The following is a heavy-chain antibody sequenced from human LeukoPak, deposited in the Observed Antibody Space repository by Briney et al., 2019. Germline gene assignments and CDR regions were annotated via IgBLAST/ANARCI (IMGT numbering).Heavy chain of an antibody. CDR2: IYSDGRT. D-gene: IGHD6-13*01. CDR1: GFTVSSNY. J-gene: IGHJ4*02. V-gene: IGHV3-53*01. CDR3: ALAGYRSSGLGV. Sequence: GGSLRLSCAGSGFTVSSNYMTWVRQAPGKGLEWVSVIYSDGRTYYADYVKGRFTISRDNSKNTVYLQMNSLRAEDTALYYCALAGYRSSGLGVWGQGTLVTVSS.